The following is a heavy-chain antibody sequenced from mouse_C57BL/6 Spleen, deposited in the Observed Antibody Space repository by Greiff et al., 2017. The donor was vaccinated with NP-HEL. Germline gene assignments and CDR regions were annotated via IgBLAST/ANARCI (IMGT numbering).Heavy chain of an antibody. D-gene: IGHD1-1*01. Sequence: QVTLKESGPGILQPSQTLSLTCSFSGFSLSTFGMGVGWIRQPSGKGLEWLAHIWWDDDKYYNPALKSRLTISKDTSKNQVFLKIANVDTADTATYYCARMGLYGSSYDWYFDVWGTGTTVTVSS. CDR2: IWWDDDK. V-gene: IGHV8-8*01. J-gene: IGHJ1*03. CDR1: GFSLSTFGMG. CDR3: ARMGLYGSSYDWYFDV.